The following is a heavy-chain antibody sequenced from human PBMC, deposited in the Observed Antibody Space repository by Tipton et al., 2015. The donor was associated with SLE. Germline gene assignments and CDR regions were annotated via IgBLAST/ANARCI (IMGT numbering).Heavy chain of an antibody. J-gene: IGHJ5*02. V-gene: IGHV4-59*11. D-gene: IGHD1-26*01. CDR1: GCSISSHY. CDR2: IYYSGST. Sequence: TLSLTCTVSGCSISSHYWSWIRQPPGKGLEWIGYIYYSGSTNYNPSLKSRVTISVDTSKNQFSLKLSSVTAADTAVYYCARVREGWFDPWGQGTLVTVSS. CDR3: ARVREGWFDP.